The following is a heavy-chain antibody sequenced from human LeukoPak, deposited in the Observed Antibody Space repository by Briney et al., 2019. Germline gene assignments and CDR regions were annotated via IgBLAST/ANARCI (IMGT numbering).Heavy chain of an antibody. J-gene: IGHJ2*01. CDR3: ARVYYSSSYDYWYFDL. CDR2: IYYSGST. CDR1: GGSIRSYY. V-gene: IGHV4-59*01. D-gene: IGHD6-13*01. Sequence: SETLSLTCTVSGGSIRSYYWSWLRQPPGKGLEWIGYIYYSGSTNYNPSLKSRVTISLDTSKNQFSLKLTSMTAADTAVYYCARVYYSSSYDYWYFDLWGRGTLVTVSS.